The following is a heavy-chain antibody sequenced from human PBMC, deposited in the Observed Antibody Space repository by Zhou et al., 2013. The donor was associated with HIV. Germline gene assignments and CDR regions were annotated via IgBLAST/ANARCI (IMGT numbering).Heavy chain of an antibody. CDR1: GGTFSTYG. V-gene: IGHV1-69*05. J-gene: IGHJ1*01. CDR2: VIPIFDTP. D-gene: IGHD2-21*02. CDR3: ARTTATAVVTWGPEYLQH. Sequence: QVQLVQSGAEVKKPGSSVKVSCKASGGTFSTYGISWVRQAPGQGLEWMGGVIPIFDTPNYAQKFQGRVTITTDESTTTAYMEMSSLRSEDTAVYYCARTTATAVVTWGPEYLQHWGQGTLVIVS.